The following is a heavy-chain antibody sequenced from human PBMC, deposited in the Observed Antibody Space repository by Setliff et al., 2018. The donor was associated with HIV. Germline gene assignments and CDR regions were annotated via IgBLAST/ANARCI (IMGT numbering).Heavy chain of an antibody. CDR2: VYYSGST. J-gene: IGHJ5*02. CDR3: ARNFYVWGSYKFDP. D-gene: IGHD3-16*01. Sequence: PSETLSLTCTVSGGSISTGGYYWSWIRQHPGKGLEWIGYVYYSGSTYYNPSLKSRVTISVDTSKNQFSLKLSSVTAADTAVYYCARNFYVWGSYKFDPWGQGTLVTVSS. V-gene: IGHV4-31*03. CDR1: GGSISTGGYY.